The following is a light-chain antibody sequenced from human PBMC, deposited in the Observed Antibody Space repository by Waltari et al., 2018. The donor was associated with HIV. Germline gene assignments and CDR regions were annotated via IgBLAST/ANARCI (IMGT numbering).Light chain of an antibody. V-gene: IGLV3-1*01. CDR3: QAWDTSSVL. CDR2: QDK. Sequence: SYELTQPPSVSVSPGQKASITCSGDKLGDKYACWYQQKPGQSPVVVIYQDKKRPSGIPERFSGSNSENTATLTISGTQAMDEADYYCQAWDTSSVLFGGGTKLTVL. J-gene: IGLJ2*01. CDR1: KLGDKY.